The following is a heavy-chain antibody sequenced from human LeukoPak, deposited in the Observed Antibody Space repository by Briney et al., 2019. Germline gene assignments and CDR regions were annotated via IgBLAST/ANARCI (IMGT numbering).Heavy chain of an antibody. CDR1: GFTFSSYG. J-gene: IGHJ5*02. Sequence: GGSLRLSCAASGFTFSSYGMHWVRQAPGKGLEWVAVIWYDGSNKYYADSVKGRFTISRDNSKNTLYLQMNSLRAEDTAVCYCARDAPGPHGPVAGHNWFDPWGQGTLVTVSS. V-gene: IGHV3-33*01. CDR3: ARDAPGPHGPVAGHNWFDP. CDR2: IWYDGSNK. D-gene: IGHD6-19*01.